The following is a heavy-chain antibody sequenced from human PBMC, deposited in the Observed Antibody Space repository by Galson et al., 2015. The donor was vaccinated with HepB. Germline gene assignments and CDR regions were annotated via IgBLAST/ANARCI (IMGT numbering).Heavy chain of an antibody. CDR2: ISSSSSYI. D-gene: IGHD2-8*01. CDR3: ATSGYCTNGVCWDLYYMDV. J-gene: IGHJ6*03. V-gene: IGHV3-21*01. CDR1: GFTFSSYS. Sequence: SLRLSCAASGFTFSSYSMNWVRQAPGKGLEWVSSISSSSSYIYYADSVKGRFTISRDNAKNSLYLQMNSLRAEDTAVYYCATSGYCTNGVCWDLYYMDVWGKGTTVTVSS.